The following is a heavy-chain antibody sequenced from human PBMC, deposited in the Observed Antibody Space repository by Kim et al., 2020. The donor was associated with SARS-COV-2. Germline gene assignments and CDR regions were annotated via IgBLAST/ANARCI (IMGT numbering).Heavy chain of an antibody. CDR3: AKGPNSGIAFDY. D-gene: IGHD6-13*01. V-gene: IGHV3-23*01. J-gene: IGHJ4*02. Sequence: YYAGSVAVRLTISRDKSTNTLYLQMNSLRAEDTAVYYCAKGPNSGIAFDYWGQGTLVTVSS.